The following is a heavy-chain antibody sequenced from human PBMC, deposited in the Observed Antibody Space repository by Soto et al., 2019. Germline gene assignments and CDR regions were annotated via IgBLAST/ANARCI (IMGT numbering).Heavy chain of an antibody. CDR1: GGTFSSYA. CDR3: GRDSRDSGSQATWYYYYGMDV. D-gene: IGHD5-12*01. V-gene: IGHV1-69*13. CDR2: IIPIFGTA. Sequence: SVKLSCKASGGTFSSYAISWVRQAPGQGLEWMGGIIPIFGTANYAQKFQGRVTITADESTSTAYMELSSLRSEDTAVYYCGRDSRDSGSQATWYYYYGMDVWGQGTTVTV. J-gene: IGHJ6*02.